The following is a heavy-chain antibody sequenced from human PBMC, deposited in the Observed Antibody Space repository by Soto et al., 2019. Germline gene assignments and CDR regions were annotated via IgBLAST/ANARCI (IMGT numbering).Heavy chain of an antibody. V-gene: IGHV3-72*01. CDR1: GFTFSDHY. Sequence: EVQLVESGGALVQPGGCLRLSCAASGFTFSDHYMDWIRQAPGKGLEWVGRIKNKANSYGTEYAACVKDRYSISRDDSKNSIYRQMNSLETEDSAGYYCARVGFSSVYMRRRRHDHWGQGTLVTVSS. J-gene: IGHJ4*02. D-gene: IGHD6-6*01. CDR3: ARVGFSSVYMRRRRHDH. CDR2: IKNKANSYGT.